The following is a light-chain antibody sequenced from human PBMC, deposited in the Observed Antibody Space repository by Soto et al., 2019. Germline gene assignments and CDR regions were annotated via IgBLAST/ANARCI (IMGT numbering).Light chain of an antibody. V-gene: IGLV4-69*01. CDR3: QTWGTGPHVV. Sequence: QSVLTQSPSASASVGASVKLTCTLSSGPSSYAIAWHQQQPEKAPRYLMKLNSDGSHNKGDGIPDRFSGSSSGAEHYLTISILQSEDGADYYCQTWGTGPHVVFGGGTKVAVL. CDR1: SGPSSYA. J-gene: IGLJ2*01. CDR2: LNSDGSH.